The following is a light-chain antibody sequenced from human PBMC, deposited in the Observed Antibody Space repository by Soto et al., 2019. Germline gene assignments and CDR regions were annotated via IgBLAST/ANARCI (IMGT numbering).Light chain of an antibody. CDR2: GAS. CDR1: QSVSTY. V-gene: IGKV3-11*01. Sequence: DIVLTQSPATLSLSPGERATLSCRASQSVSTYLAWYQQKPGQAPRLLIYGASNRATGIPARFSGSGSRTDFTLTISSLEPEDFAVYYCQQRDNLYTFGQGT. J-gene: IGKJ2*01. CDR3: QQRDNLYT.